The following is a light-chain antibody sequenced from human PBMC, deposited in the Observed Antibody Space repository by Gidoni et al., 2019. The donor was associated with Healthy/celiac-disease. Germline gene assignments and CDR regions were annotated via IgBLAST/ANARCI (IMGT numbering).Light chain of an antibody. Sequence: AIQMPPSPSSLAASVGDRVTITWRASQGIRNDLGWYQQKPGKAPKLLIYAASSLQSGVPSRFSGSGSGTDFTLTISSLQPEDFATYYCLQDYNYPFTFGPGTKVDIK. CDR1: QGIRND. V-gene: IGKV1-6*01. CDR2: AAS. CDR3: LQDYNYPFT. J-gene: IGKJ3*01.